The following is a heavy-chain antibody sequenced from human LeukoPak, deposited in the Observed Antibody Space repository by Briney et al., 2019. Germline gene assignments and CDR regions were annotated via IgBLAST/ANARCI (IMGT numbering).Heavy chain of an antibody. CDR2: INPSSGGA. Sequence: ASVKVSCKASGYTFTSCGISWVRQAPGQGLEWMGIINPSSGGASYAQKFQGRVTMTRDMSTGTVYMELSSLRSEDTAVYYCAREILYNWFDPWGQGTLVTVSS. CDR1: GYTFTSCG. CDR3: AREILYNWFDP. J-gene: IGHJ5*02. D-gene: IGHD2-15*01. V-gene: IGHV1-46*01.